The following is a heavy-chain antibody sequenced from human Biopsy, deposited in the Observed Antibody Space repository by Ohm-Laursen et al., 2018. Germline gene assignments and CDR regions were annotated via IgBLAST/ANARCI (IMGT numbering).Heavy chain of an antibody. CDR2: IHTSGST. CDR3: ARGTGKYYVYGAFDI. J-gene: IGHJ3*02. Sequence: SETLSLTCAVSGDSISNDYWSWIRQSAGQGLEWIGLIHTSGSTNHNLSLKSRVTMSVDTSKNQFSLKLRSVTAADTAVYYCARGTGKYYVYGAFDIWGQGTMVTVSS. D-gene: IGHD3/OR15-3a*01. V-gene: IGHV4-4*07. CDR1: GDSISNDY.